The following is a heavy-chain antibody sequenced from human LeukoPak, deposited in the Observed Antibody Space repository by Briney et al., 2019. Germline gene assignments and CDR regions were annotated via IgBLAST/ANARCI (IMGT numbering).Heavy chain of an antibody. CDR3: ARDSYNWNYEYAFDI. D-gene: IGHD1-7*01. J-gene: IGHJ3*02. V-gene: IGHV1-18*01. Sequence: ASVKVSCKASGGTFSSYAISWVRQAPGQGLEWMGWISAYNGNTNYAQKLQGRVTMTTDTSTSTAYMELRSLRSDDTAVYYCARDSYNWNYEYAFDIWGQGTMVTVSS. CDR2: ISAYNGNT. CDR1: GGTFSSYA.